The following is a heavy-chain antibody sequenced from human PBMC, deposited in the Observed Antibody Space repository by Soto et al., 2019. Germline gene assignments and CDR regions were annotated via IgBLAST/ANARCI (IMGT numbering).Heavy chain of an antibody. V-gene: IGHV4-4*02. CDR2: IYHGWTT. D-gene: IGHD3-3*01. CDR3: VSSLNYDFWRDGGRHFYFDY. J-gene: IGHJ4*02. Sequence: QVQLQESGPGLVKPSGTLSLTCAVSGGSISSSYWWNWVRQTPRGGLEWIGKIYHGWTTNYNPSLKNRVTISVDKSKNQFSLKLTSVTAADTAVYYCVSSLNYDFWRDGGRHFYFDYWGRGILATVSS. CDR1: GGSISSSYW.